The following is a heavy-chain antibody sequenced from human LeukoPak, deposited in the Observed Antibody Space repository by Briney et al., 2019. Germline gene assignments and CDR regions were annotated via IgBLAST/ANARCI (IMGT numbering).Heavy chain of an antibody. CDR2: IKQDGSEK. J-gene: IGHJ4*02. CDR1: GFAFSSYW. Sequence: SGGSLRLSCAASGFAFSSYWMSWVRQAPGKGLEWVANIKQDGSEKYYVDSVKGRFTISRDNAKNSLYLQMNSPRAEDTAVYYCARGRELLNYFDYWGQGTLVTVSS. CDR3: ARGRELLNYFDY. V-gene: IGHV3-7*01. D-gene: IGHD1-26*01.